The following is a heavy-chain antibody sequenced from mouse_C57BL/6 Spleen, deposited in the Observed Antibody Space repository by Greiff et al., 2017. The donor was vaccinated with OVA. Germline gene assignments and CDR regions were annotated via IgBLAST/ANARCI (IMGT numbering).Heavy chain of an antibody. J-gene: IGHJ4*01. Sequence: QVQLQQPGAELVKPGASVKMSCKASGYTFTSYWITWVKQRPGQGLEWIGDIYPGRGSTNYNEKFKSKATLTVDTSSSPAYMQLSRLTSEDSAVDYCARRGIHYARDYWGQGTSVTVSS. CDR3: ARRGIHYARDY. CDR1: GYTFTSYW. V-gene: IGHV1-55*01. CDR2: IYPGRGST.